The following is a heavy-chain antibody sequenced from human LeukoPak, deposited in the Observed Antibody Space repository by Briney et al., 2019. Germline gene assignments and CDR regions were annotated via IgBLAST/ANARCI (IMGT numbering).Heavy chain of an antibody. Sequence: GGSLRLSCAASGFTFSSYAMHWVRQAPGKGLEWVAVISYDGSNKYYADSVKGRFTISRDNSKNTLYLQMNSLRAEDTAVYYCAAYSSGYYPPFDHWGQGTLVTVSS. D-gene: IGHD3-22*01. J-gene: IGHJ4*02. V-gene: IGHV3-30*04. CDR1: GFTFSSYA. CDR2: ISYDGSNK. CDR3: AAYSSGYYPPFDH.